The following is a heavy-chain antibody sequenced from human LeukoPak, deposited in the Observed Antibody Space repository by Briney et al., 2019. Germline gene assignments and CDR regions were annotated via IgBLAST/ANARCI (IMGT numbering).Heavy chain of an antibody. D-gene: IGHD2-21*01. CDR3: ARVVVGYYYYMDV. J-gene: IGHJ6*03. V-gene: IGHV3-23*01. CDR2: ISGSGDNT. CDR1: GFIFSHYA. Sequence: GGSLRLSCVASGFIFSHYAMSWVRQAPGKGLEWVSTISGSGDNTYYADSVKGRFTISRDNAKNSLYLQMNSLRAEDTAVYYCARVVVGYYYYMDVWGKGTTVTVSS.